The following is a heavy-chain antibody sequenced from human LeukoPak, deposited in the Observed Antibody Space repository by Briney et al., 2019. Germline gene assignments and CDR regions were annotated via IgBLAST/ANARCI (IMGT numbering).Heavy chain of an antibody. CDR1: GYTFSKFG. CDR2: ISGYNGDT. Sequence: GASVKVSCKASGYTFSKFGMSWVRQARGQGLEWMGWISGYNGDTSYAQKFQGRLTMTTDTFTGTVYMDLTSLRSDDTAVYYCARDYDFWSGYWAWGQGTLVTVSS. V-gene: IGHV1-18*01. J-gene: IGHJ5*02. CDR3: ARDYDFWSGYWA. D-gene: IGHD3-3*01.